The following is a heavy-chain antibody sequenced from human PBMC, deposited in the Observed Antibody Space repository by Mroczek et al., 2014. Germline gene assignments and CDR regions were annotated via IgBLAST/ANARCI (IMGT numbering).Heavy chain of an antibody. CDR2: ISYDGSNK. V-gene: IGHV3-30*18. CDR1: GFTFSSYG. Sequence: ESGGGVVQPGRSLRLSCAASGFTFSSYGMHWVRQAPGKGLEWVAVISYDGSNKYYADSVKGRFTISRDNSKNTLYLQMNSLRAEDTAVYYCAKWAVADNDAFDIWGQGTMVTVSS. CDR3: AKWAVADNDAFDI. J-gene: IGHJ3*02. D-gene: IGHD6-19*01.